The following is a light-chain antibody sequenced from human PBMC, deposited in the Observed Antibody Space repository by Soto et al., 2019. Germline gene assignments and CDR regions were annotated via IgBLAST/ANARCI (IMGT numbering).Light chain of an antibody. CDR2: DAS. CDR3: QHRGEWPPGAT. Sequence: EIVLTQYTATLSLSGGERETRCCRAIQSIRNSLAWYQQKPGQAPRLLIYDASNRATGIPARFGGRGSGTDFTLTISSLEPEDFAVYYCQHRGEWPPGATFGQGTRLEIK. CDR1: QSIRNS. V-gene: IGKV3-11*01. J-gene: IGKJ5*01.